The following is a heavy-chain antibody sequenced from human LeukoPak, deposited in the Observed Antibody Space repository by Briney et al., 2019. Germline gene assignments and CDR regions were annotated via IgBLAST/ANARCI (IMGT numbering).Heavy chain of an antibody. CDR1: GFTFSSYS. CDR3: ARVIGSYGDSAY. D-gene: IGHD3-16*01. V-gene: IGHV3-48*04. Sequence: AGGSPRLSCAASGFTFSSYSINWVRQAPGKGLEWVSYISSTSSAIYYADSVKGRFTISRDNAKNSLYLQMNSLRAEDTAVYYCARVIGSYGDSAYRGQGTLVTVSS. J-gene: IGHJ4*02. CDR2: ISSTSSAI.